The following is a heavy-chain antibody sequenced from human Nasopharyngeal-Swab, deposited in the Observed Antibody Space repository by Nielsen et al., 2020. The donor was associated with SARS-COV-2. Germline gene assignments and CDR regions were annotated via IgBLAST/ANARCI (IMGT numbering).Heavy chain of an antibody. CDR2: ISYDGSNK. CDR1: GFTFSSYA. CDR3: AREKGGYSYGRSQGY. J-gene: IGHJ4*02. D-gene: IGHD5-18*01. V-gene: IGHV3-30*04. Sequence: LSLTCAASGFTFSSYAMHWVRQAPGKGLEWVAVISYDGSNKYYADSVKGRFTISRDNSKSTLYLQMNSLRAEDTAVYYCAREKGGYSYGRSQGYWGQGTLVTVSS.